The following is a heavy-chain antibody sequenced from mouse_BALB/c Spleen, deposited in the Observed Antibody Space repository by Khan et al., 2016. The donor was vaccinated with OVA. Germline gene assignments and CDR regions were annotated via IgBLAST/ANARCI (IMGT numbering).Heavy chain of an antibody. J-gene: IGHJ4*01. Sequence: EVQLQESGPGLVKPSQSLSLTCTVTGYSITSDYAWNWIRQFPGNKLEWMGYISYSGSTTYNPSLKSRISITRDTSQDQFFLQLTSVSSEDTATSYWASELGRYYSMDYWGQGTSVTVSS. V-gene: IGHV3-2*02. CDR1: GYSITSDYA. D-gene: IGHD4-1*01. CDR2: ISYSGST. CDR3: ASELGRYYSMDY.